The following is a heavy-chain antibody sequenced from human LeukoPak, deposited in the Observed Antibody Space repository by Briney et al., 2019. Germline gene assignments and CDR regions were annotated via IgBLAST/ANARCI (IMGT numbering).Heavy chain of an antibody. CDR3: ARDLSFYGSGSYYFDY. V-gene: IGHV3-48*01. CDR1: GFSFGSHN. D-gene: IGHD3-10*01. J-gene: IGHJ4*02. Sequence: GGSLRLSCAASGFSFGSHNMNWVRQAPGKGLEWVSHISSSSDTKYYADSVKGRFTLSRDNSKNTLSLQMNSLRAGDTAVYYCARDLSFYGSGSYYFDYWGQGTLVTVSS. CDR2: ISSSSDTK.